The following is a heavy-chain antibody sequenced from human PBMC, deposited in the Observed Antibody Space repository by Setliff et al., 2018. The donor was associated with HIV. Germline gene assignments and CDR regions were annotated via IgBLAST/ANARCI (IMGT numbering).Heavy chain of an antibody. CDR3: ARAQIAAPRPYEY. V-gene: IGHV4-4*09. Sequence: SQTLSLTCSVSGASISSYYWSWIRQPPGKGLEWIGYISPTGITNYNPSLKSRVIISVDTSKNQFSLRLTSVTAADTALYYCARAQIAAPRPYEYWGQGTLVTVSS. CDR1: GASISSYY. D-gene: IGHD6-6*01. J-gene: IGHJ4*02. CDR2: ISPTGIT.